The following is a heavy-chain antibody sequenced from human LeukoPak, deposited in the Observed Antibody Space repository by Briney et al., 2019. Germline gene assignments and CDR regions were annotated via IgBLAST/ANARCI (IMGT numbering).Heavy chain of an antibody. CDR2: IKQDASEE. J-gene: IGHJ4*02. CDR3: ARDEHQFYHSSTGRFDY. Sequence: GGSLRLSCAASGFTCSYYWMGWVRQAPGKGLKGVANIKQDASEEYYVDSVKGRFTISRDNAKNSLYLQMDSLRAEDTAVYYCARDEHQFYHSSTGRFDYWGQGTLVTVSS. V-gene: IGHV3-7*04. D-gene: IGHD2-8*02. CDR1: GFTCSYYW.